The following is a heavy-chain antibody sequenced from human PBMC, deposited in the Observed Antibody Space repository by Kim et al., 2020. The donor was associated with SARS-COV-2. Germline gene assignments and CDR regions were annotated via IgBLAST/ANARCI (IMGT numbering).Heavy chain of an antibody. V-gene: IGHV4-30-2*01. D-gene: IGHD3-10*01. CDR2: IYHSGST. Sequence: SETLSLTCAVSGGSISSGGYSWSWIRQPPGKGLEWIGYIYHSGSTYYNPSLKSRVTISVDRSKNQFSLKLSSVTAADTAVYYCASTYYYGSGSYGMDVWGQGTTVTVSS. CDR3: ASTYYYGSGSYGMDV. CDR1: GGSISSGGYS. J-gene: IGHJ6*02.